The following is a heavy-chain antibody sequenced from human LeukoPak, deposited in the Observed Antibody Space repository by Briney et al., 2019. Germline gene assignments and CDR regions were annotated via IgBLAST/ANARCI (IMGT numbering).Heavy chain of an antibody. Sequence: SVKVSCKASGGTFSSYAISWVRQAPGQGLEWMGGIIPIFGTANYAQKFQGRVTITTDESTSTAYMELSSLRSEDTAVYYCAREVGYYYDSSGYHHFDYWGQGTLVTVSS. D-gene: IGHD3-22*01. J-gene: IGHJ4*02. CDR2: IIPIFGTA. CDR3: AREVGYYYDSSGYHHFDY. V-gene: IGHV1-69*05. CDR1: GGTFSSYA.